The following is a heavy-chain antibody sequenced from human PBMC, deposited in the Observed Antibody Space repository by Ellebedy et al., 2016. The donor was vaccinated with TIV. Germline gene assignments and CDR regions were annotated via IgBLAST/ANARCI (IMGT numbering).Heavy chain of an antibody. Sequence: GESLKISXAVSGFTFTNYWMHWVRRAPGKGLVWVSCINPNGKSTTYADSVKGRFTISRDNSKNTLYLQMNSLRAEDTAVYYCAKEVYGADPPGYWGQGTLVTVSS. CDR3: AKEVYGADPPGY. D-gene: IGHD4/OR15-4a*01. CDR1: GFTFTNYW. V-gene: IGHV3-74*01. CDR2: INPNGKST. J-gene: IGHJ4*02.